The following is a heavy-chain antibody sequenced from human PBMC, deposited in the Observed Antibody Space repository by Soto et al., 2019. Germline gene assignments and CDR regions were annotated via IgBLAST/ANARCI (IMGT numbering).Heavy chain of an antibody. CDR1: GYTFTSYG. CDR3: ARDLEYCSGGSCYHVSMATVSYGMDV. J-gene: IGHJ6*02. Sequence: ASVKVSCKASGYTFTSYGISWVRQAPGQGLEWMGWISAYNGNTNYAQKLQGRVTMTTDTSTSTAYMGLRSLRSDDTAVYYCARDLEYCSGGSCYHVSMATVSYGMDVWGQGTTVTVSS. CDR2: ISAYNGNT. D-gene: IGHD2-15*01. V-gene: IGHV1-18*01.